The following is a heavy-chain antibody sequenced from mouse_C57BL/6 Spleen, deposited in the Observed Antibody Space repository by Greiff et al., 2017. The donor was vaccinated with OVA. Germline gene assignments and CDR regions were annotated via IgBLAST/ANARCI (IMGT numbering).Heavy chain of an antibody. Sequence: EVQGVESGGGLVQPGGSMKLSCAASGFTFSDAWMDWVRQSPEKGLEWVAEIRNKANNHATYYAESVKGRFTISRDDSKSSVYLQMNSLRAEDTGIYYCTRQTVAWFAYWGQGTLVTVSA. D-gene: IGHD4-1*01. J-gene: IGHJ3*01. CDR1: GFTFSDAW. CDR3: TRQTVAWFAY. V-gene: IGHV6-6*01. CDR2: IRNKANNHAT.